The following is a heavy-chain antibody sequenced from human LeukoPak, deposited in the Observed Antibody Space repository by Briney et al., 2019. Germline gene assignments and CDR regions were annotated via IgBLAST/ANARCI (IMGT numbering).Heavy chain of an antibody. D-gene: IGHD4-11*01. CDR1: GFAFSSYV. Sequence: GGSLRLSCAASGFAFSSYVMNWVRQAPGKGLEWVSAISGSGGSTYYADSVKGRFTISRDNSKNTLYLQMNSLRAEDTAVYYCAKRVHLTTLDYWGQGTLVTVSS. J-gene: IGHJ4*02. CDR2: ISGSGGST. CDR3: AKRVHLTTLDY. V-gene: IGHV3-23*01.